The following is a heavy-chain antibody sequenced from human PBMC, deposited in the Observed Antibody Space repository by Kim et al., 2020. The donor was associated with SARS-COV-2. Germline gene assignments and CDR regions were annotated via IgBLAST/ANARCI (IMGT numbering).Heavy chain of an antibody. D-gene: IGHD2-15*01. CDR3: ARIGDY. CDR2: YPGDSDP. J-gene: IGHJ4*02. Sequence: YPGDSDPRYSPSFQGQVTISADKSISTAYLQGSSLKASDTAMYYCARIGDYWGQGTLVTVSS. V-gene: IGHV5-51*01.